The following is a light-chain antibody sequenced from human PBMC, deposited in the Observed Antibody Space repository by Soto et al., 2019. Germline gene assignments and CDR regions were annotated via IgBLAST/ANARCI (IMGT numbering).Light chain of an antibody. J-gene: IGKJ1*01. CDR3: QQYNNWPRT. V-gene: IGKV3-11*01. Sequence: EIVLTQSPATLSLSPGERATLSCRASQSVSSYLAWYQQKPGQAPSLLIYDASNRATGIPARFSGSGSGTDFTLTISSLEPEDFAVYYCQQYNNWPRTFGQGTKVDIK. CDR1: QSVSSY. CDR2: DAS.